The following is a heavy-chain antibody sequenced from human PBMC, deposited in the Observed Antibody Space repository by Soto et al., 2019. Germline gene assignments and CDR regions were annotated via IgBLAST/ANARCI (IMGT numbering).Heavy chain of an antibody. D-gene: IGHD3-3*01. CDR1: GYTFTSYA. Sequence: ASVKVSCKASGYTFTSYAMHWVRQAPGQRLEWMGWINAGNGNTKYSQKFQGRVTITRDTSASTAYMELSSLRSEDTAVYYCAREYYDFWSGYPRYYYMDVWGKGTTVTVSS. J-gene: IGHJ6*03. V-gene: IGHV1-3*01. CDR2: INAGNGNT. CDR3: AREYYDFWSGYPRYYYMDV.